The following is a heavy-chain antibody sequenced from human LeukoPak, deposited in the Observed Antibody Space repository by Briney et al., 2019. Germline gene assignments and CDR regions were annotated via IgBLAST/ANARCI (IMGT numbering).Heavy chain of an antibody. J-gene: IGHJ2*01. V-gene: IGHV4-61*02. CDR2: IYTSGST. D-gene: IGHD2-2*01. CDR3: ARVVPAAARIFDL. CDR1: GGSISSGDYY. Sequence: SQTLSLTCTVSGGSISSGDYYWRWLRQPPGKGLEWVGRIYTSGSTNYNPSLKSRVTISVDTSKNQFSLKLSSVTAADTAVYYCARVVPAAARIFDLWGRGTLVTVSS.